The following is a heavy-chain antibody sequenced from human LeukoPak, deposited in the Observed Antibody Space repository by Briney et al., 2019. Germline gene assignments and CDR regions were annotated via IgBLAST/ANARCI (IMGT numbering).Heavy chain of an antibody. Sequence: PGGSLRLSCAASGFTFSNYWMHWVRQAPGKGLEWVSYISSSGSTIYYADSVKGRFTISRDNAKNSLYLQLNSLRAEDTAVYYCARGGFFAEYFQHWGQGTLVTVSS. CDR1: GFTFSNYW. CDR2: ISSSGSTI. V-gene: IGHV3-48*04. CDR3: ARGGFFAEYFQH. J-gene: IGHJ1*01. D-gene: IGHD3-10*01.